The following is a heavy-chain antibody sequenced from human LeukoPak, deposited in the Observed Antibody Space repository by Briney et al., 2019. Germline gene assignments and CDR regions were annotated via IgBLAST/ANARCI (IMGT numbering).Heavy chain of an antibody. Sequence: KPSETLSLTCTVSGGSISSYYWSWIRQPPGKGLEWIGYIYYSGSTNYNPSLKSRVTISVDTSKNQFSLKLSSVTPADPAVYYCARAGYSSGWYIDYWGQGTLVTVSS. V-gene: IGHV4-59*01. J-gene: IGHJ4*02. D-gene: IGHD6-19*01. CDR1: GGSISSYY. CDR3: ARAGYSSGWYIDY. CDR2: IYYSGST.